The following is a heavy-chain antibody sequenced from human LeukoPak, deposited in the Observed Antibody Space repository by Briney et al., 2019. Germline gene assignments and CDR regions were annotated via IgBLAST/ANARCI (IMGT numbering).Heavy chain of an antibody. CDR2: ISYSGST. Sequence: SETLSLTCTVSGASISSSSYYWGWIRQPPGKVLELIGSISYSGSTYYNPSLTSRVTIFVDTSKNQFSLKLSSVTAAATAAYYCARQNNGWRYYYYYMDVWGKGTTVTVSS. CDR1: GASISSSSYY. V-gene: IGHV4-39*01. CDR3: ARQNNGWRYYYYYMDV. J-gene: IGHJ6*03. D-gene: IGHD6-19*01.